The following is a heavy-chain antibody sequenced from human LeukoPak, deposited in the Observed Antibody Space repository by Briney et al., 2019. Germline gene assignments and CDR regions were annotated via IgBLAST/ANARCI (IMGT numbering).Heavy chain of an antibody. CDR3: ARQMGIWSYGSGSVGGEYDY. D-gene: IGHD3-10*01. CDR2: INHSGST. V-gene: IGHV4-34*01. J-gene: IGHJ4*02. CDR1: GGSFSGYY. Sequence: SSETLSLTCTVYGGSFSGYYWSWIRQPPGKGLEWIGEINHSGSTNYNPSLKSRVTISVGTSKNQFSLKLSSVTAADTAVYYCARQMGIWSYGSGSVGGEYDYWSQGTLVTVSS.